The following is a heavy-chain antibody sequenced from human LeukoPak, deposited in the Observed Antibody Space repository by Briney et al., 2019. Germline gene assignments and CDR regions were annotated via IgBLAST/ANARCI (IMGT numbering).Heavy chain of an antibody. CDR2: ISGSGGST. Sequence: GGSLRLSCAASGFTFSSYAMSWVRQAPGKGLEWVSAISGSGGSTYYADSVKGRFTISRDNSKNTLYLQMNSLRAEDTAVYYCAKAELSLTGERKDAFDIWGQGTMVTVSS. D-gene: IGHD7-27*01. CDR1: GFTFSSYA. V-gene: IGHV3-23*01. CDR3: AKAELSLTGERKDAFDI. J-gene: IGHJ3*02.